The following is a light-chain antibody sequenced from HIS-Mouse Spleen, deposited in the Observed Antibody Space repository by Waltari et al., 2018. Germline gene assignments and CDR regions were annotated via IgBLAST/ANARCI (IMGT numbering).Light chain of an antibody. V-gene: IGLV2-14*01. CDR1: SSDVGGYNY. J-gene: IGLJ1*01. CDR2: EVS. Sequence: QSALTQPASVSGSPGQSITISCTGTSSDVGGYNYVSWYPQHPGKAPKLMIYEVSNRPSGVSNRFSGSKSGNTASLTISGLQAEDEADYYCSSYTSSSTFFGTGTKVTVL. CDR3: SSYTSSSTF.